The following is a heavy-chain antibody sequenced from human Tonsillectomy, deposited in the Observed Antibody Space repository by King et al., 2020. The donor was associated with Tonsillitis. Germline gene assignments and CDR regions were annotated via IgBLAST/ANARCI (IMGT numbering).Heavy chain of an antibody. CDR3: ARDGDIVIVLGAPLVRYYFDY. V-gene: IGHV3-48*01. D-gene: IGHD2/OR15-2a*01. Sequence: VQLVESGGGLVQPGGSLRLSCAASGFTFSSYSMNWVRQAPGKGLEWVAYISSSTNTIYYADSVKGRFTISRDNAKNSLYLQMNNLRAEDTAVYYCARDGDIVIVLGAPLVRYYFDYWGQGTLVTVSS. CDR2: ISSSTNTI. J-gene: IGHJ4*02. CDR1: GFTFSSYS.